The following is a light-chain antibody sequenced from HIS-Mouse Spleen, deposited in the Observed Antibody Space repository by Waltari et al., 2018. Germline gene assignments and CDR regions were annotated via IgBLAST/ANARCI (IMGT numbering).Light chain of an antibody. V-gene: IGKV1-5*03. CDR3: QQYNSYSPKYT. CDR1: QSISSW. Sequence: DIQMTQSPSTLSASVGDRVTITCRASQSISSWLAWYQQKPWKAPKLLIYKASSLESGVPSRFSGSGSGTEFTLTISSLQPDDFATYYCQQYNSYSPKYTFGQGTKLEIK. CDR2: KAS. J-gene: IGKJ2*01.